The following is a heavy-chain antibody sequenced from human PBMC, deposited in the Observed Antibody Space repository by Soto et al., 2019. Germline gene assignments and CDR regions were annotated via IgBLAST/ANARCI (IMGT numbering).Heavy chain of an antibody. CDR1: GFTFGDYA. CDR3: TREFSGWYGVDY. Sequence: EVQLVESGGGLVQPGRSLRLSCTPSGFTFGDYAMSWFRQAPGKGLEWVGFIRSKAYGGTTEYAASVKGRFTISRDAFRSIAYLQMNSLKTEDTAVYYCTREFSGWYGVDYWGQGTLVTVSS. CDR2: IRSKAYGGTT. D-gene: IGHD6-19*01. J-gene: IGHJ4*02. V-gene: IGHV3-49*03.